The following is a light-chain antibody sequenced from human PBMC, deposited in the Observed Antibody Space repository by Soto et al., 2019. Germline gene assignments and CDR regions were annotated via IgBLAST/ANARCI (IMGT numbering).Light chain of an antibody. CDR2: VNI. V-gene: IGLV1-40*01. Sequence: QSVLTQPPSVSGASGQRVTISCTGSTSNIGAGYDVHWYQQLPGTAPKLLIYVNINRPSGVPDRFSGSKSGTSASLAITGLQAEDEADYYCQSYDSSLSGSVFGGGTKVTVL. J-gene: IGLJ2*01. CDR3: QSYDSSLSGSV. CDR1: TSNIGAGYD.